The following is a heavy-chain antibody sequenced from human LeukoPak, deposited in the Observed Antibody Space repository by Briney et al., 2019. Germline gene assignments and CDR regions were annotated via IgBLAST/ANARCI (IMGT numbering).Heavy chain of an antibody. D-gene: IGHD3-10*01. J-gene: IGHJ5*02. CDR3: ARVYGSGSGNWFDP. CDR1: GGSFSGYY. V-gene: IGHV4-34*01. CDR2: INHSGST. Sequence: PSETLSLTCAVYGGSFSGYYWSWIRQPPGKGLEWIGEINHSGSTNYNPSLKSRVTISVDTSKNQFSLKLSSVTAADTAAYYCARVYGSGSGNWFDPWGQGTLVTVSS.